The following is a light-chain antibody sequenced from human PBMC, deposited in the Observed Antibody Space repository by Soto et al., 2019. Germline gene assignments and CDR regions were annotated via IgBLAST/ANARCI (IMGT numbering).Light chain of an antibody. CDR3: FSYTTNNLRV. CDR1: SSDVGGYNY. J-gene: IGLJ3*02. V-gene: IGLV2-14*03. CDR2: DVT. Sequence: QSALTQPASVSGSPGQSITISCTGTSSDVGGYNYVSWYQQYPGKAPKVMIFDVTYRPSGVSNRFSGSKSGNTASLTISGLQAEDEAHYYCFSYTTNNLRVFGGGTQLTVL.